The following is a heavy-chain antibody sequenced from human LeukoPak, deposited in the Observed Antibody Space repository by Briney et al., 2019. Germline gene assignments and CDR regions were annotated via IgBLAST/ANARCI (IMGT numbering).Heavy chain of an antibody. V-gene: IGHV3-23*01. Sequence: GGSLRLSCAVSGFSLSNYAMSWVRQAPGKGLEWVSLIIASSGSTVYADSVKGRFTISRDNSKNTLYLQMNCLRAEDTAVYYCAKGAYDYVEIGYFDHWGQGTLVTVSS. D-gene: IGHD5-12*01. CDR1: GFSLSNYA. J-gene: IGHJ4*03. CDR2: IIASSGST. CDR3: AKGAYDYVEIGYFDH.